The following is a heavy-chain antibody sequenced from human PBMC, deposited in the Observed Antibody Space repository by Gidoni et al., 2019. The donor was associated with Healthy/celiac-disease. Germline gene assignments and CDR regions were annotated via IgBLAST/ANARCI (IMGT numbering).Heavy chain of an antibody. CDR2: IIPIFGTA. Sequence: QKHLVQSGAAVKTPGSSVKVSCKASGGTFSSYATSWVRQAPGQGLEWMGGIIPIFGTANYAQKFQGRVTITADESTSTAYMELSSLRSEDTAVYYCATLDDYGDYWGQGTLVTVSS. CDR1: GGTFSSYA. V-gene: IGHV1-69*01. J-gene: IGHJ4*02. CDR3: ATLDDYGDY. D-gene: IGHD6-6*01.